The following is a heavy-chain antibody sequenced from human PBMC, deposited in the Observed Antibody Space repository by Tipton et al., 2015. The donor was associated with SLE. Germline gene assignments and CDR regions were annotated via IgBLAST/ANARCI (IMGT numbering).Heavy chain of an antibody. D-gene: IGHD3-10*01. CDR3: ARGPLPYGSGSYFDD. V-gene: IGHV4-4*02. Sequence: TLSLTCAVSGGSISNSNWWSWVRQPPGKGLEWIGEIYHSGSTNYNPSLKSRATISVGTSRNQFSLNLNSVTAADTAVYYCARGPLPYGSGSYFDDWGQGTLVTVSS. CDR1: GGSISNSNW. CDR2: IYHSGST. J-gene: IGHJ4*02.